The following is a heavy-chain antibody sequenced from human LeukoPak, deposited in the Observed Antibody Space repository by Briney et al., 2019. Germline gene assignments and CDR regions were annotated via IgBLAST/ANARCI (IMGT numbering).Heavy chain of an antibody. CDR1: GDSITTDSYL. V-gene: IGHV4-39*01. CDR2: IYSSGNS. CDR3: ARRGIWDLQIGNSFDP. D-gene: IGHD3-16*01. J-gene: IGHJ5*02. Sequence: SETLSLTCSISGDSITTDSYLWGWIRQSPGKGLEWIGSIYSSGNSYYNPSLKTRATISPDTSKNQYSLRLTSVTAADTAIYYCARRGIWDLQIGNSFDPWGQGILVIVSS.